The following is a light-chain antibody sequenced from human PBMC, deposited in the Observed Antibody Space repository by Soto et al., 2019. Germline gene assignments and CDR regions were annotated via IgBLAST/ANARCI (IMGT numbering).Light chain of an antibody. V-gene: IGKV3-15*01. J-gene: IGKJ2*01. CDR3: QQYNNWPFT. CDR2: GAS. Sequence: EIVMTQSPATLSVSPGERATLSCRASQSVSSNLDWCQQKPGQAPRLLIYGASTRATGIPARFSGSGSGTEFTLTISSLQSEDFAVYYCQQYNNWPFTSGQGTKLEIK. CDR1: QSVSSN.